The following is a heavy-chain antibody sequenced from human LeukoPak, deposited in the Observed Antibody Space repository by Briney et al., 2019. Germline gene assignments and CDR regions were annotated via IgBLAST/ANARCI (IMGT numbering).Heavy chain of an antibody. V-gene: IGHV4-39*07. CDR1: GGSISSSSYY. CDR3: ARALTYYDFWSGYSPHWFDP. CDR2: IYYSGST. J-gene: IGHJ5*02. Sequence: PSETLSLTCTVSGGSISSSSYYWGWIRQPPGEGLEWIGSIYYSGSTYYNPSLKSRVTISVDTSKNQFSLKLSSVTAADTAVYYCARALTYYDFWSGYSPHWFDPWGQGTLVTVSS. D-gene: IGHD3-3*01.